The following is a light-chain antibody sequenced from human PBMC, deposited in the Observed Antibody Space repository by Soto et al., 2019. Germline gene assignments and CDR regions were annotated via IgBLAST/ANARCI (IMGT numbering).Light chain of an antibody. CDR2: DAS. V-gene: IGKV3-11*01. CDR3: QKYNSAPFT. Sequence: EIVLTQSPATLSLSPGEIATLSCRASQSISNYLAWYQQKPGQAPRLLIFDASDRATGIPARFSGSGSGTDFTLTISSLQPEDVATYYCQKYNSAPFTFGPGTKVDIK. J-gene: IGKJ3*01. CDR1: QSISNY.